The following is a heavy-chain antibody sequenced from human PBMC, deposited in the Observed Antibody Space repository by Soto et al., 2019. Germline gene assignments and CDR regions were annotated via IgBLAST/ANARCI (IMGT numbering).Heavy chain of an antibody. CDR1: GVTFNSYA. D-gene: IGHD3-22*01. J-gene: IGHJ6*02. CDR3: ARDSYYDSSHYWRYYYYGIDV. Sequence: GGSLRLSCAASGVTFNSYAMHWVRQAPGKGLEWVAVISFDGSTRYYADSVKGRFTISRDNSKNTLYLQMNGVRAEDTAVYYCARDSYYDSSHYWRYYYYGIDVWGQGTTVTVSS. V-gene: IGHV3-30-3*01. CDR2: ISFDGSTR.